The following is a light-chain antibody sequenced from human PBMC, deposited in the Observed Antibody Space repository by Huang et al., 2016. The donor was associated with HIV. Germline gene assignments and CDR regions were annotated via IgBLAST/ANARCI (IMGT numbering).Light chain of an antibody. V-gene: IGKV3-11*01. CDR3: QQRSAWPLT. CDR1: QSVRSY. Sequence: EIVLTQSPATLSLSPGERATISCRASQSVRSYLAWYQQKPGQAPRLLIYDASKRATGLPARFSGSGSVTDFTCTISKLQAEDFAVYYCQQRSAWPLTFGGGTKVEI. CDR2: DAS. J-gene: IGKJ4*01.